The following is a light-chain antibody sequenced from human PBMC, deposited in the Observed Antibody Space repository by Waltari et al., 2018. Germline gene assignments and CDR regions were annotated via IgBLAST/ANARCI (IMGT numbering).Light chain of an antibody. J-gene: IGKJ1*01. CDR1: ESVSSF. V-gene: IGKV3-11*01. Sequence: EIVLTQSPATLSLSPGERATLSCRASESVSSFFAWYQQKPGRAPRLLIYGASNRATGIPARFSGSGSGTDFTLTINSLEPEDFAVYYCQYRSNWSWTFGQGPRWKSN. CDR2: GAS. CDR3: QYRSNWSWT.